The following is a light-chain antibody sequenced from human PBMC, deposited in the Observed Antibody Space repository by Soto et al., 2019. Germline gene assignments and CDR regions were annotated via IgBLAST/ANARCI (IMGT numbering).Light chain of an antibody. Sequence: DIQLTQSPSVLSASVGDTVTITCRASQSISWWLAWYQQKPGQAPKLLIYDASALESGVPSRFSGSGSGTEFTLTISNLQPDDFASYYCQQYNSYWTFGQGTKVDI. V-gene: IGKV1-5*01. J-gene: IGKJ1*01. CDR3: QQYNSYWT. CDR2: DAS. CDR1: QSISWW.